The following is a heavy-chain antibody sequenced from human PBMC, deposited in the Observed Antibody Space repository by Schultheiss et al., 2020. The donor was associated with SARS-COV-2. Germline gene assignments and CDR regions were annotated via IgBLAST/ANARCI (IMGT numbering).Heavy chain of an antibody. CDR2: ISSSGSTI. D-gene: IGHD6-6*01. CDR3: IVEAARPY. J-gene: IGHJ4*02. CDR1: GFTFSSYE. Sequence: GESLKISCAASGFTFSSYEMNWVRQAPGKGLEWVSYISSSGSTIYYADSVKGRFTISRDNSKNTLYLQMNSLRAEDTAVYYCIVEAARPYWGQGTLVTVSS. V-gene: IGHV3-48*03.